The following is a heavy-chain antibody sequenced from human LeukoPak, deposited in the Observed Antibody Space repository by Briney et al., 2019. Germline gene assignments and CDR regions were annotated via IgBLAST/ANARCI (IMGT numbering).Heavy chain of an antibody. Sequence: GGSQRLSCAASGFTFSDYYMSWIRQARGRGLQWLSYISSGGTTIFDADSVKGRFTISRDNAKKSLYLQLNSLRAEDTAVYYCARVGKVGSTGALDIWGQGTLVTVSS. CDR3: ARVGKVGSTGALDI. CDR1: GFTFSDYY. D-gene: IGHD1-26*01. V-gene: IGHV3-11*04. J-gene: IGHJ3*02. CDR2: ISSGGTTI.